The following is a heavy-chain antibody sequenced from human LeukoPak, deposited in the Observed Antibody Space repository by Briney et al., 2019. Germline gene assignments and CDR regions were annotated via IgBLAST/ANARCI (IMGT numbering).Heavy chain of an antibody. V-gene: IGHV3-23*01. CDR2: ISGSGDST. D-gene: IGHD6-19*01. J-gene: IGHJ5*02. CDR3: AKDPYSSGPYNWFDP. CDR1: GFTLSNYA. Sequence: GGSLRLSCAASGFTLSNYAMTWVRQAPGKGLEWVSAISGSGDSTYYADSVKGLFTISRDNSKNTLCLQMNRLRAEDTAVYYCAKDPYSSGPYNWFDPWGQGTLVTVSS.